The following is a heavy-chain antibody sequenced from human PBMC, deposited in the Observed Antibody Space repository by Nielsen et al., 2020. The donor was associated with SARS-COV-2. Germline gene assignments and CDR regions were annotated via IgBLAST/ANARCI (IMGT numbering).Heavy chain of an antibody. D-gene: IGHD3-22*01. Sequence: ASVKVSCKASGYTFTSYDINWVRQATGQGLEWMGWMNPNSGNTGYAQKFQGRVTITRDTSASTAYMELSSLRSEDTAVYYCASWVRYYDSSGYYYDLHYWGQGTLVTVSS. CDR1: GYTFTSYD. J-gene: IGHJ4*02. CDR2: MNPNSGNT. CDR3: ASWVRYYDSSGYYYDLHY. V-gene: IGHV1-8*01.